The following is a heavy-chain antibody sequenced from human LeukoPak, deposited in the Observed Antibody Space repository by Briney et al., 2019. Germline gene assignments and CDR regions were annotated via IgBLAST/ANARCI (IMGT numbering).Heavy chain of an antibody. J-gene: IGHJ4*02. CDR3: AREGGDRQLWLLPPHYFDY. V-gene: IGHV1-2*02. CDR1: GYTFTGYY. CDR2: INPNSGAT. Sequence: GASVKVSCKASGYTFTGYYMHWVRQAPGQGLEWMGWINPNSGATNYAQKFQGRVTMTRDTSISTAYMELSRLRSDDTAVYYCAREGGDRQLWLLPPHYFDYWGQGTLVTVSS. D-gene: IGHD5-18*01.